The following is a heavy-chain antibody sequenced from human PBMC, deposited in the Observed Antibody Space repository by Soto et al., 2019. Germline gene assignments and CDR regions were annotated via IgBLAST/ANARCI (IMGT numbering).Heavy chain of an antibody. V-gene: IGHV4-39*01. Sequence: PSETLSLTCTVSGGSISSSSYYWGWIRQPPGKGLEWIGSIYYSGSTYYNPSLKSRVTISVDTSKNQFSLKLSSVTAADTAVYYCASNNGLGYYYGLGWFDPWGQGTLVTVSS. CDR2: IYYSGST. D-gene: IGHD3-10*01. CDR3: ASNNGLGYYYGLGWFDP. CDR1: GGSISSSSYY. J-gene: IGHJ5*02.